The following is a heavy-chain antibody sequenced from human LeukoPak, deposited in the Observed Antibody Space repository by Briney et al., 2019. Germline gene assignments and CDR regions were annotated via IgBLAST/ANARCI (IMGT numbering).Heavy chain of an antibody. CDR2: INPNSGGT. Sequence: ASVKVSCKASGYTFTGYYMHWVRQAPGQGLEWMGWINPNSGGTNYTQKFQGRVTMTRDTSISTAYMELSRLRSDDTAVYYCARDTYDILTGYYCGMDVWGQGTTVTVSS. D-gene: IGHD3-9*01. V-gene: IGHV1-2*02. CDR3: ARDTYDILTGYYCGMDV. J-gene: IGHJ6*02. CDR1: GYTFTGYY.